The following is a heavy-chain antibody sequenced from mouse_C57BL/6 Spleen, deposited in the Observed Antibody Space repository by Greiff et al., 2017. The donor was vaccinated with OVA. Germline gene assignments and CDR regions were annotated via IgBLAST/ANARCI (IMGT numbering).Heavy chain of an antibody. CDR1: GYAFTNYL. V-gene: IGHV1-54*01. CDR3: ARGGYGSSLDY. D-gene: IGHD1-1*01. J-gene: IGHJ2*01. Sequence: VKLMESGAELVRPGPSVKVSCKASGYAFTNYLIEWVKQRPGQGLEWIGVINPGSGGTNYNEKFKGKATLTADKSSSTAYMQLSSLTSEDSAVYFSARGGYGSSLDYWGQGTTLTVSS. CDR2: INPGSGGT.